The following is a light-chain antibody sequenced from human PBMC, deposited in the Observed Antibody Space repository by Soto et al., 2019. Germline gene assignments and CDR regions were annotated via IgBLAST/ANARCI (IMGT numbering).Light chain of an antibody. J-gene: IGLJ1*01. V-gene: IGLV2-14*01. CDR3: QSYDSSRSPLYV. Sequence: QSVLTQLAAVSGSPGQSITISCTGSSGDIGGYNFVSWYQHHPGKAPKLMIYEVNNRPSGVSSRFSGSKSGTTASLTISGLQTEDEADYYCQSYDSSRSPLYVFGTGTKVTVL. CDR1: SGDIGGYNF. CDR2: EVN.